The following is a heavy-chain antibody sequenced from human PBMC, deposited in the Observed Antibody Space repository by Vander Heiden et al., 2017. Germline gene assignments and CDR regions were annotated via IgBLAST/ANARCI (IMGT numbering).Heavy chain of an antibody. CDR3: ARMGMTTVTTAGDY. D-gene: IGHD4-17*01. Sequence: QLQLQESGPGLVKPSETLSLTCTVSGGSISSSSYYWGWIRQPPGKGLEWIGSIYYSGSTYYTPSLKSRVTISVDTSKNQFSLKLSSVTAADTAVYYCARMGMTTVTTAGDYWGQGTLGTVSS. CDR2: IYYSGST. V-gene: IGHV4-39*01. J-gene: IGHJ4*02. CDR1: GGSISSSSYY.